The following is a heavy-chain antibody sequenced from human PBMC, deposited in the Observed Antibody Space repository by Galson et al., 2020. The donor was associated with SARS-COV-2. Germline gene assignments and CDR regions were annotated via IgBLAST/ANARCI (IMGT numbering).Heavy chain of an antibody. J-gene: IGHJ6*03. CDR2: ISYSGGT. V-gene: IGHV4-59*01. CDR3: AGERSDGYDSSGHPFFYMDV. D-gene: IGHD3-22*01. CDR1: GGSISGYY. Sequence: SETLSLTCTVSGGSISGYYWTWIRQPPGKGLEWIGYISYSGGTNYNPSLKTRVTISVDMSKNQFFLKVNSVTAADTAVYYCAGERSDGYDSSGHPFFYMDVWGRGTTVTISS.